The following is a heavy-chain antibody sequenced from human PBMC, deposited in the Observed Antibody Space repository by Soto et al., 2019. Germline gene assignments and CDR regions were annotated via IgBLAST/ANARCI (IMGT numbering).Heavy chain of an antibody. CDR2: INAYNGNT. Sequence: QVQVVQSGAEVKKPGASVKVSCKASGYTFTSYGISWVRQAPGQGLEWMGWINAYNGNTKYAQKLQGRVTMTTDKSTSTAYMELRSLKSDDTAVYYCARVQSAAGGKYYFDYWGQGTLLTVSS. CDR1: GYTFTSYG. CDR3: ARVQSAAGGKYYFDY. V-gene: IGHV1-18*01. J-gene: IGHJ4*02. D-gene: IGHD6-13*01.